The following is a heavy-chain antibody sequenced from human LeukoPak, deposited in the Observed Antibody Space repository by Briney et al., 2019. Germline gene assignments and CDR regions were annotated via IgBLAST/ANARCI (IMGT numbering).Heavy chain of an antibody. D-gene: IGHD3-16*02. CDR3: ARDLGDYIWGSYRYFDY. Sequence: GGSLRLSCAASGFTFSSYWMSWVRQAPGKGLEWVANIKQDGSEKYYVDSVKGRFTISRDNAKNSLYLQMNSLRAEDTAVYYGARDLGDYIWGSYRYFDYWGQGTLVTVSS. J-gene: IGHJ4*02. CDR2: IKQDGSEK. V-gene: IGHV3-7*01. CDR1: GFTFSSYW.